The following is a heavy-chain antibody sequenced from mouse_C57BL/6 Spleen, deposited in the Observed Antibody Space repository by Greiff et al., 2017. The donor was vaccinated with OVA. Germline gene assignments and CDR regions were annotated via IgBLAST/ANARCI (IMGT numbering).Heavy chain of an antibody. CDR2: INYDGSST. J-gene: IGHJ3*01. CDR1: GFTFSDYY. V-gene: IGHV5-16*01. D-gene: IGHD1-1*01. CDR3: AVYGSSSAWFAY. Sequence: DVKLVESEGGLVQPGSSMKLSCTASGFTFSDYYMAWVRQVPEKGLEWVANINYDGSSTYYLDSLKSRFIISRDNAKNILYLQMSSLKSEDTATYYCAVYGSSSAWFAYWGQGTLVTVSA.